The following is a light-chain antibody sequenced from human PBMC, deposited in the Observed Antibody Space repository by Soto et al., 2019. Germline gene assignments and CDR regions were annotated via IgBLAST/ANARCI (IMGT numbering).Light chain of an antibody. CDR3: QQSHSSPLT. CDR1: RSISDC. CDR2: AAS. V-gene: IGKV1-39*01. Sequence: IQMTQSPPSLSATVGDRVTITFRASRSISDCLNWYKQKPGEAPELLIYAASTLQSGVPSRFSGSGSGTDFTLTISSLQPEDSAAYYCQQSHSSPLTFGGGTKVDIK. J-gene: IGKJ4*01.